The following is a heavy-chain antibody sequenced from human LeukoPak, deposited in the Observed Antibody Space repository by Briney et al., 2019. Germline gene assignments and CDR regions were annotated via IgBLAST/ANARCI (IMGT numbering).Heavy chain of an antibody. V-gene: IGHV3-74*01. D-gene: IGHD6-19*01. CDR3: ARGGSGSGWYEPRDY. CDR2: IKIDGSST. Sequence: GGSLRLSCAASGFTFSNYWMHWVRQAPGKGLVWVSRIKIDGSSTNYADSVKGRFTISRDNAKNTLYLQMNSLRAEDTAVYYCARGGSGSGWYEPRDYWGQGTLFIVSS. CDR1: GFTFSNYW. J-gene: IGHJ4*02.